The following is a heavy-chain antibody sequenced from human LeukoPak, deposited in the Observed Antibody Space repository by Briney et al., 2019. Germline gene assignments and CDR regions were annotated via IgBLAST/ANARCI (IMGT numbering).Heavy chain of an antibody. CDR3: ARLWEYSSSSRMVATISPFDY. J-gene: IGHJ4*02. CDR1: GFTFTSSA. V-gene: IGHV1-58*01. D-gene: IGHD6-6*01. Sequence: GTSVKVSCKASGFTFTSSAVQWVRQARGQRLEWIGWIVVGSGNTNYAQKFQERVTITRDMSTSTAYMELSSLRSEDTAVYYCARLWEYSSSSRMVATISPFDYWGQGTLVTVSS. CDR2: IVVGSGNT.